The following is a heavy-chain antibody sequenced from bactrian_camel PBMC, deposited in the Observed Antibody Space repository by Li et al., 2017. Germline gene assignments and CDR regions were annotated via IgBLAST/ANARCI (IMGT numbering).Heavy chain of an antibody. CDR2: IRTG. V-gene: IGHV3S67*01. J-gene: IGHJ6*01. D-gene: IGHD1*01. CDR3: QANPKEDAPMCSPRFTPYFGF. CDR1: GFTFSRYD. Sequence: VQLVESGGGLVQPGGSLRLSCAASGFTFSRYDMSWVRQAPGKEREEVATIRTGVVDSVKGRFAISQDNVQNTLYLQMNSLKPEDTAMYYCQANPKEDAPMCSPRFTPYFGFWGEGTQVTVS.